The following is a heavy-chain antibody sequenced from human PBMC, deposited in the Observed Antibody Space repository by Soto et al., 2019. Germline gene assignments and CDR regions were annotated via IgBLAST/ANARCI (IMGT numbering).Heavy chain of an antibody. J-gene: IGHJ4*02. CDR2: ISGSGGST. CDR1: GFTFSSYA. Sequence: EVQLLESGGGLVQPGGSLRLSCAASGFTFSSYAITWVRQAPGKGLEWVSGISGSGGSTYYADSVKGRFTISRDNFTNTLYLQMNSLRAEDTAVYYFAKLVATAGEVSDYWGQGTLVTVSS. D-gene: IGHD6-13*01. CDR3: AKLVATAGEVSDY. V-gene: IGHV3-23*01.